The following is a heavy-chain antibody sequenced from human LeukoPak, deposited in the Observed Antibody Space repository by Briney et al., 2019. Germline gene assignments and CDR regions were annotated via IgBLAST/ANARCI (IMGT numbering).Heavy chain of an antibody. CDR3: ASLVPPDYYDSSGYYN. CDR1: GLTFSSYG. CDR2: IWYDGSNK. Sequence: GGSLRLSCAASGLTFSSYGMHWVRQAPGKGLEWVAVIWYDGSNKYYADSVKGRFTISRDNSKNTLYLQMNSLRAEDTAVYYCASLVPPDYYDSSGYYNWGQGTLVTVSS. D-gene: IGHD3-22*01. V-gene: IGHV3-33*01. J-gene: IGHJ4*02.